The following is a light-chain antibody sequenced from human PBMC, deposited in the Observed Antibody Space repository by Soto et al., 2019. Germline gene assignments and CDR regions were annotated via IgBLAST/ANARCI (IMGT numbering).Light chain of an antibody. CDR2: GAS. CDR3: QQYNNWLT. CDR1: QSVRSN. J-gene: IGKJ4*01. Sequence: EIGMTQSPATLSASPGERATLSCRASQSVRSNLAWYQQKPGQAPRLLIYGASTRATGIPARFSGSGSGTEFTLTISSLQSEDFALYYCQQYNNWLTFGGGTKVEIK. V-gene: IGKV3-15*01.